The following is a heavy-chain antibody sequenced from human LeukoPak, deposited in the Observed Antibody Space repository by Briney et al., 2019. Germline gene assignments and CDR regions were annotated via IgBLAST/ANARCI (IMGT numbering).Heavy chain of an antibody. CDR3: ARVGDYAQYFDY. CDR2: IYYSGST. CDR1: GFTVSSNY. D-gene: IGHD4-17*01. V-gene: IGHV4-31*02. Sequence: LRLSCAASGFTVSSNYMSWIRQHPGKGLEWIGYIYYSGSTYYNPSLKSRVTISVDTSKNQFSLKLSSVTAADTAVHYCARVGDYAQYFDYWGQGTLVTVSS. J-gene: IGHJ4*02.